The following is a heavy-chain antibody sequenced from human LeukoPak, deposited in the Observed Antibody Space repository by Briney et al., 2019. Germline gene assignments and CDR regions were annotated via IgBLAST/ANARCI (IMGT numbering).Heavy chain of an antibody. CDR3: ARALSLVAVAGRGAFDI. V-gene: IGHV4-34*01. J-gene: IGHJ3*02. CDR2: INHSGST. Sequence: PSETLSLTCAVYGGSFSGYYWSWIRQPSGRGLEWIGEINHSGSTNYNPSLKSRVTISVDTSKNQFSLKLSSVTAADTAVYYCARALSLVAVAGRGAFDIWGQGTMVTVSS. CDR1: GGSFSGYY. D-gene: IGHD6-19*01.